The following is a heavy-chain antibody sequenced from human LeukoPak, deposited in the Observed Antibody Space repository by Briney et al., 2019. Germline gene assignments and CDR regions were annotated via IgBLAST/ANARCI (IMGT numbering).Heavy chain of an antibody. D-gene: IGHD5-12*01. Sequence: PSETLSLTCTVSGGSISSSSYYWGWIRQPPGKGLEWIGSIYYSGSTYYNPSLKSRVTISVDTSKNQFSLKLSSVTAADTAVYYCARHASIVATPGGYFDYWGQGTLVTVSS. CDR2: IYYSGST. CDR3: ARHASIVATPGGYFDY. J-gene: IGHJ4*02. CDR1: GGSISSSSYY. V-gene: IGHV4-39*01.